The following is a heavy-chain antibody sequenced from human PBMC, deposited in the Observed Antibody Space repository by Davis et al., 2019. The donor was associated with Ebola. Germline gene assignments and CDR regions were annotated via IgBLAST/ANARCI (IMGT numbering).Heavy chain of an antibody. CDR3: ASYLRSYDHWFDP. CDR1: GGSISTHY. J-gene: IGHJ5*02. Sequence: SETLSLTCTVSGGSISTHYWPWIRQPPGKGLEWIGHIHYSGSTHYNPSLKSRVTISVDTSKTQFSLNLSSVTAADTAVYYCASYLRSYDHWFDPWGQRTLITVAS. CDR2: IHYSGST. V-gene: IGHV4-59*08. D-gene: IGHD5-18*01.